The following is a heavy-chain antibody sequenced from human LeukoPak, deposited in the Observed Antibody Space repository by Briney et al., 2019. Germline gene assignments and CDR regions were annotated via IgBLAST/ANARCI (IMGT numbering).Heavy chain of an antibody. CDR3: ARDIPGAASAFDV. V-gene: IGHV3-48*01. J-gene: IGHJ3*01. D-gene: IGHD2-2*01. Sequence: GGSLRLSCAASGFTFSNYAMSWVRQAPGKGLEWVSYISSSSSTIYYADSVKGRFTISRDNAKNSLYQQMNSLRAEDTAVYYCARDIPGAASAFDVWGQGTMVTVSS. CDR2: ISSSSSTI. CDR1: GFTFSNYA.